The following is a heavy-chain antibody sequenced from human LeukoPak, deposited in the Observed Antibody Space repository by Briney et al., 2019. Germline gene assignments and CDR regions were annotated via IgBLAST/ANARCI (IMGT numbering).Heavy chain of an antibody. V-gene: IGHV3-7*03. Sequence: PGGSLRLSCAGSGFNFGNYWMNWVRQTPGKGLEWVANIKQDGNEKFYVDSVRGRFNIFRENAKNSLYLQMNSLRAEDTAVYYCARARRDGNTGLAFDIWGQGTMVTVSS. CDR1: GFNFGNYW. CDR2: IKQDGNEK. D-gene: IGHD5-24*01. CDR3: ARARRDGNTGLAFDI. J-gene: IGHJ3*02.